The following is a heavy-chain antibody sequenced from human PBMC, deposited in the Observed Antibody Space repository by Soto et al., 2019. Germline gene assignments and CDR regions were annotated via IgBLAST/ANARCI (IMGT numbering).Heavy chain of an antibody. CDR1: GGSFSGYY. CDR3: ARGRAVAGKYYYYYMDV. J-gene: IGHJ6*03. V-gene: IGHV4-34*01. D-gene: IGHD6-19*01. Sequence: SETLSLTCAVYGGSFSGYYWSWIRQPPGKGLEWIGEINHSGSTNYNPSLKSRVTISVDTSKNQFSLKLSSVTAADTAVYYCARGRAVAGKYYYYYMDVWGKGTTVTVSS. CDR2: INHSGST.